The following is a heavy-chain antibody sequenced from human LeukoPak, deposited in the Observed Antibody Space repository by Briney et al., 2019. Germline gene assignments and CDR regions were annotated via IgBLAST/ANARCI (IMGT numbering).Heavy chain of an antibody. CDR2: FSGRSNYI. J-gene: IGHJ4*02. D-gene: IGHD5-12*01. Sequence: GGSLRLSCAASGFTFRSYTMNSVRQAPGKGLEWVSSFSGRSNYIYYADSVRGRFTISRDNAKNSLYLQMNSLRAEDTAMYYCARDRGEGYSGYDGFDYWGQGTLVTVSS. CDR1: GFTFRSYT. CDR3: ARDRGEGYSGYDGFDY. V-gene: IGHV3-21*01.